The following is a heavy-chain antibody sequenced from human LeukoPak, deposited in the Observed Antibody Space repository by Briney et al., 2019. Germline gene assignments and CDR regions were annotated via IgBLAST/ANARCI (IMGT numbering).Heavy chain of an antibody. CDR2: ISAYNGNT. CDR1: GYTFTSYG. Sequence: ASVKVSCKASGYTFTSYGISWVRQAPGQGLEWMGWISAYNGNTNYAQKLQGRVTMTTDTSTSTAYMELRSLRSDDTAVYYCARDHCSSTSCPLNWFDPRGQGTPVTVSS. J-gene: IGHJ5*02. V-gene: IGHV1-18*01. D-gene: IGHD2-2*01. CDR3: ARDHCSSTSCPLNWFDP.